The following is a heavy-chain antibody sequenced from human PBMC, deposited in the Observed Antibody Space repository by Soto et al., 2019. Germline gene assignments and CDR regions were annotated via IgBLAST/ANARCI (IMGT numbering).Heavy chain of an antibody. CDR3: ATVSLKEAHYDFWSGYWFDP. D-gene: IGHD3-3*01. CDR1: GYTLTELS. J-gene: IGHJ5*02. Sequence: ASVKVSCEVSGYTLTELSMHWVRQAPRKGLEWMGGFDPEDGETIYAQKFQGRVTMTEDTSTDTAYMELSSLRSEDTAVYYCATVSLKEAHYDFWSGYWFDPWGQGTLVTVPQ. V-gene: IGHV1-24*01. CDR2: FDPEDGET.